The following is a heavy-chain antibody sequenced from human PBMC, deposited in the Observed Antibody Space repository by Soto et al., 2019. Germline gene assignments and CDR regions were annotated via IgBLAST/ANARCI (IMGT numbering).Heavy chain of an antibody. J-gene: IGHJ4*02. D-gene: IGHD3-9*01. CDR3: TRDWGLYDILTGYYIGRFDY. CDR1: GYTFTSYG. V-gene: IGHV1-18*01. Sequence: ASVKVSCKASGYTFTSYGISWVRQAPGQGLEWMEWISAYNDNTNNAQKLQGRDTMTTNTSKSTANMEKKSMRTDDTAVNYYTRDWGLYDILTGYYIGRFDYWGQGTLVTVSS. CDR2: ISAYNDNT.